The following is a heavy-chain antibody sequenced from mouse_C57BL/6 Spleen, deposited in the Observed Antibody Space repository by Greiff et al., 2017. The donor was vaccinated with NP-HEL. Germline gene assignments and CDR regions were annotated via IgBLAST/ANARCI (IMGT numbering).Heavy chain of an antibody. J-gene: IGHJ4*01. CDR2: ISSGGSYT. V-gene: IGHV5-6*02. CDR1: GFTFSSYG. D-gene: IGHD2-4*01. Sequence: DVKLVESGGDLVKPGGSLKLSCAASGFTFSSYGMSWVRQTPDKRLEWVATISSGGSYTYYPDSVKGRFTISRDNAKNTLYLQMSSLKSEDTAMYYCARHLYYDYDDGYAMDYWGQGTSVTVSS. CDR3: ARHLYYDYDDGYAMDY.